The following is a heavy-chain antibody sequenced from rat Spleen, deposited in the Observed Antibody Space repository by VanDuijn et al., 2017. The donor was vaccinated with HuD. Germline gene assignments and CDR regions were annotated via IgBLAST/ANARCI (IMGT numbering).Heavy chain of an antibody. V-gene: IGHV5-31*01. CDR1: GFTFNNYW. Sequence: EVQLVESGGGLVQPGRSLKLSCAASGFTFNNYWMTWIRQAPGKGLEWVASITNTGGSTYYPDSVKGRFTISRDNAKKTLYLQMDSMRSEDTATYYCARGGYNYGWFAYWGQGTLVTVSS. J-gene: IGHJ3*01. CDR3: ARGGYNYGWFAY. CDR2: ITNTGGST. D-gene: IGHD1-9*01.